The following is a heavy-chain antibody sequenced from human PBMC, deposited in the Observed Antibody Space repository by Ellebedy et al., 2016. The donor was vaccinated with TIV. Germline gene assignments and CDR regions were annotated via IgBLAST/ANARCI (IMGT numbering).Heavy chain of an antibody. CDR2: ISSSSSYI. CDR3: ARDRCSSTSCYAHYYYGMDV. D-gene: IGHD2-2*01. V-gene: IGHV3-21*01. CDR1: GFTFSSYG. Sequence: GESLKISXAASGFTFSSYGMHWVRQAPGKGLEWVSSISSSSSYIYYADSVKGRFTISRDNAKNSLYLQMNSLRAEDTAVYYCARDRCSSTSCYAHYYYGMDVWGQGTTVTVSS. J-gene: IGHJ6*02.